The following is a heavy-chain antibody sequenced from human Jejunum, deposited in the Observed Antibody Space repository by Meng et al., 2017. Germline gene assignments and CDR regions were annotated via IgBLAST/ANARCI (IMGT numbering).Heavy chain of an antibody. CDR1: GFTFSSHW. Sequence: VQLVEFGGGLVQPGESLRLSCAASGFTFSSHWMHWVRQVPGKGLVWLSRINSDGSDISYADSVKGRFTISRDNAKNTLYLQMSSLRVEDTAVYYCAKEFHGSGTSPWGQGTLVTVSS. CDR2: INSDGSDI. J-gene: IGHJ5*02. CDR3: AKEFHGSGTSP. V-gene: IGHV3-74*01. D-gene: IGHD3-10*01.